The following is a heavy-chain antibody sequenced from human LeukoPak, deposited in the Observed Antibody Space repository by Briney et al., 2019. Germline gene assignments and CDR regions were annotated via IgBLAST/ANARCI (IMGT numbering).Heavy chain of an antibody. CDR3: ARKVAVAGTENWFDP. Sequence: ASVKLSCKASGGTFSIYAVSWVRQAPGQGLEWMGGIIPIFGTANYAQKFQGRVTITADESTSTAYMELSSLRSEDTAVYYCARKVAVAGTENWFDPWGQGTLVTVSS. CDR1: GGTFSIYA. D-gene: IGHD6-19*01. CDR2: IIPIFGTA. V-gene: IGHV1-69*13. J-gene: IGHJ5*02.